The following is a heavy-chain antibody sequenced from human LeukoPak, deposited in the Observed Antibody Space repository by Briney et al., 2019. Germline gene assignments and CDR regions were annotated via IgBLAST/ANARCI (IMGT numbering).Heavy chain of an antibody. CDR2: IYYSGST. CDR1: GGSISSGGYC. V-gene: IGHV4-31*03. Sequence: SETLSLTCTVSGGSISSGGYCWSWIRQHPGKGLEWIGYIYYSGSTYYNPSLKSRVTISVDTSKNQFSLKLSSVTAAETAVYYCARELYYYDSSGCYRNTYYFDYWGQGTLVTVSS. D-gene: IGHD3-22*01. J-gene: IGHJ4*02. CDR3: ARELYYYDSSGCYRNTYYFDY.